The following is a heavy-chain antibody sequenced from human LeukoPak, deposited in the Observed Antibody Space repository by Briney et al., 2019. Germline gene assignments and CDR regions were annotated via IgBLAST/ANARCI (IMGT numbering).Heavy chain of an antibody. D-gene: IGHD3-10*02. CDR3: AELGITMIGGV. CDR1: GFTFDDYG. Sequence: GGSPRLSCAASGFTFDDYGMSWVRQAPGKGLEWVSGINWNGGSTVYADSVKGRFTISRDNAKNSLYMQMNSLRAEDTAVYYCAELGITMIGGVWGKGTTVTISS. V-gene: IGHV3-20*04. J-gene: IGHJ6*04. CDR2: INWNGGST.